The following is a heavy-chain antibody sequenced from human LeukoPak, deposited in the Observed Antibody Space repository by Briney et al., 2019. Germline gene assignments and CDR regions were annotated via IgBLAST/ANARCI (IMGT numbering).Heavy chain of an antibody. CDR1: GFTFSDYW. V-gene: IGHV3-7*01. CDR2: IKHHGSEK. CDR3: ARVLDTAMVIDY. Sequence: GGSLSLSCAASGFTFSDYWMTWVRQAPGKGLEWVANIKHHGSEKNYADSVKGRFTISRDNAKNSLYLQMNSLRAEDTAVYYCARVLDTAMVIDYWGQGTLVTVSS. D-gene: IGHD5-18*01. J-gene: IGHJ4*02.